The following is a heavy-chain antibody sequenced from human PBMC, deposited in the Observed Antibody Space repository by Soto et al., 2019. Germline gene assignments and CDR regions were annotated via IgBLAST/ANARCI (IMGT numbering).Heavy chain of an antibody. Sequence: PGGSLRLSCTASGFTFSSHAMTWVRQAPGKGLEWVSGLSDSGISIYYADSVKDRLTISRDNSKNTLYLQIHTLRAEDTAVYYCAKEERYSYGNNWFDPWGQGTLVTVSS. V-gene: IGHV3-23*01. J-gene: IGHJ5*02. D-gene: IGHD5-18*01. CDR3: AKEERYSYGNNWFDP. CDR1: GFTFSSHA. CDR2: LSDSGISI.